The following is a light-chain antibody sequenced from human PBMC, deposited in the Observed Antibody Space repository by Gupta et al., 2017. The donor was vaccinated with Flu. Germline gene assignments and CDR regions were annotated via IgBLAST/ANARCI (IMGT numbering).Light chain of an antibody. CDR2: AVS. J-gene: IGKJ4*01. V-gene: IGKV3-20*01. Sequence: ELVLTQSPGTLSLSPGEGGTLSCRASQSVSGNYFAWYQQKPGQAPSLLIYAVSSRAPGIPDRLSGSGSGTDFTLTISRLEPEDFAVYYCQQDGSSPLTFGEGTKVDIK. CDR3: QQDGSSPLT. CDR1: QSVSGNY.